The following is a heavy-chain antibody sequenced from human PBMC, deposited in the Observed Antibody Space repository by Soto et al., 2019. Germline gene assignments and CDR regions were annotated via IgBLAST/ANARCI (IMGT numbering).Heavy chain of an antibody. Sequence: QVQLVQSGAEVKKPGSSVKVSCKASGGTFSGYAISWVRQAPGQGLEWMGGIIPVLGTTNYAQKFQGRVTISADESTSTAYMDLSSLRSDDTAVYYCARERAILVPGTGDFDHWGQGTLVNVSS. J-gene: IGHJ4*02. CDR2: IIPVLGTT. CDR3: ARERAILVPGTGDFDH. CDR1: GGTFSGYA. V-gene: IGHV1-69*01. D-gene: IGHD6-19*01.